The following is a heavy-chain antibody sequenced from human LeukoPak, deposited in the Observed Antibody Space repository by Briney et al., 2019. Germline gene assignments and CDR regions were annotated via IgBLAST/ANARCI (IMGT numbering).Heavy chain of an antibody. CDR3: ARVSIAAAGMNYFDY. V-gene: IGHV4-38-2*02. CDR1: GYSISSGYY. CDR2: IYYSGST. D-gene: IGHD6-13*01. Sequence: SETLSLTCTVSGYSISSGYYWGWIRQPPGKGLEWIGSIYYSGSTYYNPSLKSRVTISVDTSKNQFSLKLSSVTAADTAVYYCARVSIAAAGMNYFDYWGQGTLVTVSS. J-gene: IGHJ4*02.